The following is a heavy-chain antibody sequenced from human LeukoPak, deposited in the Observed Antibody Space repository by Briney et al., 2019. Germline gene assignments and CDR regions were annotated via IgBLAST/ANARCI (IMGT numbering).Heavy chain of an antibody. CDR2: IYHSGST. J-gene: IGHJ5*02. V-gene: IGHV4-30-2*01. Sequence: SETLSLTCTVSGGSISSGGYYWSWIRQPPGKGLEWIGYIYHSGSTYYNPSLKSRVTISVDRSKNQFSLKLSSVTAADTAVYHCARDKYRGFDPWGQGTLVTVSS. D-gene: IGHD2-2*01. CDR1: GGSISSGGYY. CDR3: ARDKYRGFDP.